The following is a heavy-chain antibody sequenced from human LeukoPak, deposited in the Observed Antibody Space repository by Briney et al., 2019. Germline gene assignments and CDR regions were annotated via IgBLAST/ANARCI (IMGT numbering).Heavy chain of an antibody. CDR2: INPNSGGT. Sequence: ASVKVSCTASAYTFTGYYIHWVRHAPGQGLEWMGWINPNSGGTNYAQKFQGRVTMTMDTSINTAFMELSRLRSDDTALYYCARDRKVWGLGGDFDYWGQGTLVTVSS. CDR1: AYTFTGYY. CDR3: ARDRKVWGLGGDFDY. D-gene: IGHD1-26*01. V-gene: IGHV1-2*02. J-gene: IGHJ4*02.